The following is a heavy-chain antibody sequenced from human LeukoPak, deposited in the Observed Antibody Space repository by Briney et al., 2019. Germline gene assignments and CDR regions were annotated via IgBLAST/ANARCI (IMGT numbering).Heavy chain of an antibody. CDR3: AKALGRYSSRIDY. CDR2: IYHSGST. Sequence: SETLSLTCTVSGGSISSGGYYWSWIRQPPGKGLEWIGYIYHSGSTYYNPSLKSRVTISVDTSKNQFSLKLSSVTAADTAVYYCAKALGRYSSRIDYWGQGTLVTVSS. D-gene: IGHD6-13*01. CDR1: GGSISSGGYY. V-gene: IGHV4-61*08. J-gene: IGHJ4*02.